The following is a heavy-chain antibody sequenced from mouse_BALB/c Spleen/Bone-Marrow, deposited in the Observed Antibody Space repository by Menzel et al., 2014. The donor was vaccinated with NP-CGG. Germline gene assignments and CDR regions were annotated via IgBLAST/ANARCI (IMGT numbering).Heavy chain of an antibody. CDR2: INPSNGRT. D-gene: IGHD2-3*01. CDR1: GYSFTTYW. J-gene: IGHJ3*01. Sequence: VKLQESGAELVKPGASVRLSCKASGYSFTTYWIHWVKQRPGQGLEWIGEINPSNGRTNYNEKFKSRAALTVDKSSSTAYMQLSSLISEDSAVYYCARYDGPAWFAYWGQGTLVTVSA. CDR3: ARYDGPAWFAY. V-gene: IGHV1S81*02.